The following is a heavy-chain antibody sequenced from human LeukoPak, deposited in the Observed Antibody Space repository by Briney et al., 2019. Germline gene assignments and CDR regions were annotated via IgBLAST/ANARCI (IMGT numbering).Heavy chain of an antibody. CDR2: ISSSGSYI. Sequence: VGSLRLSCAASALTFSSYSMNWVRQAPGKGLEWVSSISSSGSYIYYADSVKGRFTISRDNAKNSLYLQMNSLRAEDTAVYYCAREAGGSCSDWGQGTLVTVSS. CDR3: AREAGGSCSD. J-gene: IGHJ4*02. CDR1: ALTFSSYS. V-gene: IGHV3-21*01. D-gene: IGHD2-15*01.